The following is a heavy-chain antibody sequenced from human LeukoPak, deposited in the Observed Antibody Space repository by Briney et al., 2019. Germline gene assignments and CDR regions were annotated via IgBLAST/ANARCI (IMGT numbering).Heavy chain of an antibody. J-gene: IGHJ3*02. D-gene: IGHD2-8*01. Sequence: NPSETLSLTCAVYGGSSSGYYWSWIRQPPGKGLEWIGEINHSGSTNYNPSLKSRVTISVDTSNNQFSLKLSSVTAADMAVYYCASQWTIFDAFDIWGQGTLVTVSS. CDR3: ASQWTIFDAFDI. V-gene: IGHV4-34*01. CDR2: INHSGST. CDR1: GGSSSGYY.